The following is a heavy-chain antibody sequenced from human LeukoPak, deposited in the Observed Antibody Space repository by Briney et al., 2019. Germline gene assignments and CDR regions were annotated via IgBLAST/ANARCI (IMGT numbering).Heavy chain of an antibody. CDR2: ISWNSGSI. V-gene: IGHV3-9*01. Sequence: PGGSPRLSCAASGFTFDDYAMHWVRQAPGKGLEWVSGISWNSGSIGYADSVKGRFTISRDNAKNSLYLQMNSLRAEDTALYHCAKVIFSGSGIDYDAFDIWGQGTMVTVSS. CDR1: GFTFDDYA. CDR3: AKVIFSGSGIDYDAFDI. J-gene: IGHJ3*02. D-gene: IGHD6-19*01.